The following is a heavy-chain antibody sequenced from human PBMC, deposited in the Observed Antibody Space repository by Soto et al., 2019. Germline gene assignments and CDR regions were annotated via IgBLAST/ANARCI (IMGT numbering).Heavy chain of an antibody. CDR1: GYTFISYY. J-gene: IGHJ3*02. V-gene: IGHV1-46*01. CDR2: INPSGGST. CDR3: ARVPPRRDGYNDAFDM. Sequence: ASVKVSCKASGYTFISYYMHWVRQAPGQGLEWMGMINPSGGSTSYAQKFQGRITMTRDTSTSTVYMELSSLRSEDAAVYYCARVPPRRDGYNDAFDMWGQGTMVTVSS. D-gene: IGHD5-12*01.